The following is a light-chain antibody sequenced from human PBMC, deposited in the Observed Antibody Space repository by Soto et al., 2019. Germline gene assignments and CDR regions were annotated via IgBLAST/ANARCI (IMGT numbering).Light chain of an antibody. V-gene: IGLV1-40*01. CDR2: GNN. Sequence: QSVLTQPPSVSEAPGQRVTLSCTGSSSNIGAGYDVHWYQQLPGTAPKLLIYGNNNRPSGVPDRFSGSKSGTSASLAITGLQAEDEADYYCQSYDSSLSVVFGGGTKLTVL. CDR1: SSNIGAGYD. CDR3: QSYDSSLSVV. J-gene: IGLJ2*01.